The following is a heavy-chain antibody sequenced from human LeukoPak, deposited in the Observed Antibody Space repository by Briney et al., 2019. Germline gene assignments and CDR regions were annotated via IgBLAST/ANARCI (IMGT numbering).Heavy chain of an antibody. J-gene: IGHJ6*02. D-gene: IGHD3-3*01. CDR2: IYTSGST. Sequence: KTSETLSLTCTVSGGSISSYYWSWIRQPAGKGLEWIGRIYTSGSTNYNPSLKSRVTMSVDTSKNQFSLKLSSVTAADTAVYYCARDSTIFGPLYYYGMDVWGQGTTVTVSS. CDR1: GGSISSYY. CDR3: ARDSTIFGPLYYYGMDV. V-gene: IGHV4-4*07.